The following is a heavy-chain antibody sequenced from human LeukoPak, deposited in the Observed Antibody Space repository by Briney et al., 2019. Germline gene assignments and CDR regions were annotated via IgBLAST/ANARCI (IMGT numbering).Heavy chain of an antibody. D-gene: IGHD3-3*01. CDR2: INPNSGGT. CDR3: ATDPRTTVFGTFRYYYMDV. CDR1: GYTFTGYY. Sequence: ASVKVSCKASGYTFTGYYMHWVRQPPGQGLEWMGWINPNSGGTNYAQKFQGRVTMTRDTSISTAYMELGRLRSDDTAVYYCATDPRTTVFGTFRYYYMDVWGEGTTVAVSS. J-gene: IGHJ6*03. V-gene: IGHV1-2*02.